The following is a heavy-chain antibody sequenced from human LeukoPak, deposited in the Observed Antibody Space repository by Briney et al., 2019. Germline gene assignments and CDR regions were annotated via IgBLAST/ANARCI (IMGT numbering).Heavy chain of an antibody. CDR2: VYHDGST. D-gene: IGHD4-17*01. CDR1: GESISSGTW. J-gene: IGHJ5*02. CDR3: ARATPTVTTLGWFDP. Sequence: SSETLSLTCAVSGESISSGTWWNWVRQSPGKGLEWIGEVYHDGSTKCNPSLKSRVTMSVDKSSNQFSLNLNSVTAADTAVYYCARATPTVTTLGWFDPWGQGTLVTVSS. V-gene: IGHV4-4*02.